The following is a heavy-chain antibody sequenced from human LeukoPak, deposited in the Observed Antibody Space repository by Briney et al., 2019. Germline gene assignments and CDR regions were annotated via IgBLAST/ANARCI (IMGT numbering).Heavy chain of an antibody. CDR1: GFTFSSYW. D-gene: IGHD1-14*01. CDR2: INSDGSST. Sequence: GGSLRLSCAASGFTFSSYWMHWVRQAPGKGLVWVSRINSDGSSTSYADSVKGRFTISRDAANNMLYLQMNSLRAEDTAVYYCARDWRGASRNYYYYMDVWGKGTTVTVSS. CDR3: ARDWRGASRNYYYYMDV. J-gene: IGHJ6*03. V-gene: IGHV3-74*01.